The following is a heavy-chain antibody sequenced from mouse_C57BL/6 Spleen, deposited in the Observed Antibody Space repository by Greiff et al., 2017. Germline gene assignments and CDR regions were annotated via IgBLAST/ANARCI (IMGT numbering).Heavy chain of an antibody. CDR2: IYPSDSET. J-gene: IGHJ4*01. D-gene: IGHD1-1*01. CDR3: ARGGVGSGYAMEY. CDR1: GYTFTSYW. Sequence: VQLQQPGAELVRPGSSVKLSCKASGYTFTSYWMDWVKQRPGQGLEWIGNIYPSDSETHYNQKFKDKATLNVDKSSSTAYMQLSSLTSEDSAVYYCARGGVGSGYAMEYWGQGTTVTVAS. V-gene: IGHV1-61*01.